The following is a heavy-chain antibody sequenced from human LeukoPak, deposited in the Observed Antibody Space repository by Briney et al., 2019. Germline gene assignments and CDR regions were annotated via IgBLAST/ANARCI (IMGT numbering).Heavy chain of an antibody. V-gene: IGHV4-39*01. CDR3: ARHVRNGYQLLSRFYYFDY. CDR2: IYYSGST. D-gene: IGHD2-2*01. Sequence: SEALSLTCTVSGGSISSSSYYWGWIHQPPGKGLEWIGSIYYSGSTYYNPSLKSRVTISVDTSKNQFSLKLSSVTAADTAVYYCARHVRNGYQLLSRFYYFDYWGQGTLVTVSS. J-gene: IGHJ4*02. CDR1: GGSISSSSYY.